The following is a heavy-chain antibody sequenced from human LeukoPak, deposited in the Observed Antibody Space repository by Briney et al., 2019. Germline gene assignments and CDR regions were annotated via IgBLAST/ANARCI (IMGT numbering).Heavy chain of an antibody. V-gene: IGHV3-30*04. CDR2: ISYDGSNK. J-gene: IGHJ4*02. CDR3: ARAPSSGYYSSFDY. Sequence: GGSLRHSCAASGFTFSSYAMHWVRQAPGKGLEWVAVISYDGSNKYYADSVKGRFTISRDNSKNTLYLQMNSLRAEDTAVYYCARAPSSGYYSSFDYWGQGTLVTVSS. CDR1: GFTFSSYA. D-gene: IGHD3-22*01.